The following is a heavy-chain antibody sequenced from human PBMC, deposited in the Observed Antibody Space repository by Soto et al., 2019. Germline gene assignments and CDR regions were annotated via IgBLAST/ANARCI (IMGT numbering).Heavy chain of an antibody. Sequence: PGGSLRLSCAAAGFTFRSYSMNWVRQAPGKGLEWVSSINTGSTYIYYEDSVKGRFTISRDNAKNSLYLQMNSLRAEDTAVYYCARGTVGYCSSTSCSNYYYYGMDVWGQGTTVTVS. V-gene: IGHV3-21*01. D-gene: IGHD2-2*01. CDR1: GFTFRSYS. CDR3: ARGTVGYCSSTSCSNYYYYGMDV. J-gene: IGHJ6*02. CDR2: INTGSTYI.